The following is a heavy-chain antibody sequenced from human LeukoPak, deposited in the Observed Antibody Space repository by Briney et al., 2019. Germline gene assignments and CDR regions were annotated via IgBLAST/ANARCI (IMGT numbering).Heavy chain of an antibody. J-gene: IGHJ4*02. V-gene: IGHV1-24*01. CDR1: GYTLTELS. CDR2: FDPEDGET. Sequence: ASVKVSCKVSGYTLTELSMHWVRQAPGKGLEWMGGFDPEDGETIYAQKFQGRVTMTEDTSTDTAYMGLSSLRSEDTAVYYCATSPRIVVPAARRGFDYWGQGTLVTVSS. D-gene: IGHD2-2*01. CDR3: ATSPRIVVPAARRGFDY.